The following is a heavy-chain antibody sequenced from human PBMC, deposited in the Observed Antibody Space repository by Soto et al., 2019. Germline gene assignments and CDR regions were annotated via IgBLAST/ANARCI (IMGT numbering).Heavy chain of an antibody. Sequence: GGSLRLSCAASGLTFSSYGMHWVRQAPGKGLEWVAVISYDGSNKYYADSVKGRFTISRDNSKNTLYLQMNSLRAEDTAVYYCAKAGLDCSSTSCYRGINYYYYYGMDVWGQGTTVTAP. CDR1: GLTFSSYG. D-gene: IGHD2-2*02. J-gene: IGHJ6*02. CDR3: AKAGLDCSSTSCYRGINYYYYYGMDV. CDR2: ISYDGSNK. V-gene: IGHV3-30*18.